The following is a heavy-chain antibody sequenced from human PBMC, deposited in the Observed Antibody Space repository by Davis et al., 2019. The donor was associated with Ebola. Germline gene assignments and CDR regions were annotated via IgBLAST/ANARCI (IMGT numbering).Heavy chain of an antibody. CDR3: ARDRRWELLKGFDY. CDR2: INSDGSST. D-gene: IGHD1-26*01. V-gene: IGHV3-74*01. Sequence: GGSLRLSCAASGFTFSSYWMHWVRQAPGKGLVWVSRINSDGSSTSYADSVKGRFTISRDNAKNSLYLQMNSLRAEDTAVYYCARDRRWELLKGFDYWGQGTLVTVSS. J-gene: IGHJ4*02. CDR1: GFTFSSYW.